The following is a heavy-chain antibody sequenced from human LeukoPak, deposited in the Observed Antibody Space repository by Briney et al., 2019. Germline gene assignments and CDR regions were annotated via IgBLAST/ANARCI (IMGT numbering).Heavy chain of an antibody. J-gene: IGHJ4*02. CDR2: ISAYNGNT. Sequence: VKVSCKASGYTFTSYGISWVRQVPGQGLEWMGWISAYNGNTNYAQKLQGRVTMTTDTSTSTAYMELRSLRSDDTAVYYCARDQGDIVVVVAATVTDYWGQGTLVTVSS. V-gene: IGHV1-18*01. D-gene: IGHD2-15*01. CDR3: ARDQGDIVVVVAATVTDY. CDR1: GYTFTSYG.